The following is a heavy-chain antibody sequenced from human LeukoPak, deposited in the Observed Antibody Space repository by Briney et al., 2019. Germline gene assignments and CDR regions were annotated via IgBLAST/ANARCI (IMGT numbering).Heavy chain of an antibody. V-gene: IGHV4-39*01. D-gene: IGHD3-3*01. CDR2: IYYSGST. CDR3: ARRRITIFGVVIIETNWFDP. CDR1: GGSISSSSYY. J-gene: IGHJ5*02. Sequence: SETLSLTCTVSGGSISSSSYYWGWIRQPPGKGLEWIGSIYYSGSTYYNPSLKSRVTISVDTSKNQFSLKLSSVTAADTAVYYCARRRITIFGVVIIETNWFDPWGQGTLVTVSS.